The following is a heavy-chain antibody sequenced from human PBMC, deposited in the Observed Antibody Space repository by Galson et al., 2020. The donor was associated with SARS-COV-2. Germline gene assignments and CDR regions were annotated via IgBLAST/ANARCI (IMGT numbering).Heavy chain of an antibody. Sequence: GESLKISCAASGFTFSLYEMHWVRQATGKGLEWVSAIGTAGDPFYPDSVKGRLTISRENAKNSVYLQMNNLRVEDTGVYYCAREGDDDGAAGYFDLWGRGTLLIVSS. D-gene: IGHD6-25*01. J-gene: IGHJ2*01. CDR1: GFTFSLYE. CDR2: IGTAGDP. V-gene: IGHV3-13*05. CDR3: AREGDDDGAAGYFDL.